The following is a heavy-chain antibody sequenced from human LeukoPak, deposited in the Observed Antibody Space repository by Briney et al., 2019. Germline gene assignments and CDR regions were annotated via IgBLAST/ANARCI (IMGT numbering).Heavy chain of an antibody. J-gene: IGHJ4*02. CDR3: ARDQDGPLGSAPFDY. CDR1: GFTFSSYS. CDR2: ISSSSSYI. V-gene: IGHV3-21*01. Sequence: GGSLRLSCAASGFTFSSYSMNWVRQAPGKGLEWVSSISSSSSYIYYADSVKGRFTISRDKAKNSLYLQMNSLRAEDTAVYYCARDQDGPLGSAPFDYWGQGTLVTVSS. D-gene: IGHD3-10*01.